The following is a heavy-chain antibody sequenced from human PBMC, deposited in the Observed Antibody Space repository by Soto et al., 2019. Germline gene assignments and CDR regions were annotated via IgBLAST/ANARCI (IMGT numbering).Heavy chain of an antibody. Sequence: QVQLVESGGGVVQPGRSLRLSCAASGFTFSNSAMHWARQAPGKGLEWVAVISYDGNNKYYADSVKGRFTISRDNSMNTLCLQMNSLRPEDTAVYYCARDRVVAGIGEIDYWGQGTLVTVSS. J-gene: IGHJ4*02. CDR1: GFTFSNSA. CDR3: ARDRVVAGIGEIDY. D-gene: IGHD6-19*01. CDR2: ISYDGNNK. V-gene: IGHV3-30-3*01.